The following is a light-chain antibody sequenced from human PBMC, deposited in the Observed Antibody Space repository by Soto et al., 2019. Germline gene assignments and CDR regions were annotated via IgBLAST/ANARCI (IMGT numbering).Light chain of an antibody. J-gene: IGLJ2*01. V-gene: IGLV3-21*04. CDR2: YDS. CDR1: NIGSKS. Sequence: SSELTQPPSVSVAPGKTARITCGGNNIGSKSVHWYQQKPGQAPVLVIYYDSDRPSGIPERFSGSNSGNTATLTISRVEAGDEADYYCQVWDSSSDHVVFGGGTQLTAL. CDR3: QVWDSSSDHVV.